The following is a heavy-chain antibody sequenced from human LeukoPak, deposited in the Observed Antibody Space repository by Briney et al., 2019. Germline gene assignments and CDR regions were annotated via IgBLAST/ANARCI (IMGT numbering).Heavy chain of an antibody. J-gene: IGHJ6*02. CDR2: ISYDGSNK. V-gene: IGHV3-30-3*01. D-gene: IGHD1-26*01. CDR3: ARDRMTSASHYYQYGMDV. Sequence: GGSLRPSCAASGFTFSSYTMHWVRQASGKGLEWVAVISYDGSNKYYADSVKGRFTISRDNSKNTLYLQMNSLGAEDTAVYYCARDRMTSASHYYQYGMDVWGQGTTVTVSS. CDR1: GFTFSSYT.